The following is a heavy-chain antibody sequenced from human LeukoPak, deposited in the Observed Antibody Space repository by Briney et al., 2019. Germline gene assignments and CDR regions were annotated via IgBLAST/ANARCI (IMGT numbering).Heavy chain of an antibody. J-gene: IGHJ5*02. V-gene: IGHV1-69*13. CDR1: GGTFSSYA. CDR3: ARGDYYDSSGYWPNWFDP. CDR2: IIPIFGTA. D-gene: IGHD3-22*01. Sequence: LVKVSCKASGGTFSSYAISWVRQAPGQGLEWMGGIIPIFGTANYAQKFQGRVTITADESTSTAYMELSSLRSEDTAVYYCARGDYYDSSGYWPNWFDPWGQGTLVTVSS.